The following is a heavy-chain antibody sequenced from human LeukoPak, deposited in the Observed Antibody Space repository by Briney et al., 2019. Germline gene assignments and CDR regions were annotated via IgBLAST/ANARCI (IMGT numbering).Heavy chain of an antibody. CDR1: GFIFNYRW. CDR2: INQDGNRK. V-gene: IGHV3-7*01. J-gene: IGHJ4*02. D-gene: IGHD3-16*01. CDR3: AGDEVGGYFEK. Sequence: PGGSLRLSCVTSGFIFNYRWMSWVRQAPGKGLEWVANINQDGNRKYHADSVKGRFTISRDNAQNSLYLQMNSLRVEDTAVYYCAGDEVGGYFEKWGQGILVTVSS.